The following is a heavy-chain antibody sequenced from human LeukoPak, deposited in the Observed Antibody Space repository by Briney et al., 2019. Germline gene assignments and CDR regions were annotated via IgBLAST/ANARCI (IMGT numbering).Heavy chain of an antibody. V-gene: IGHV3-48*01. CDR2: ISSGTSTI. CDR1: GFTFSSYN. CDR3: ARDYYDSGGYFFDY. Sequence: GGSLRLSCATSGFTFSSYNMNWVRQAPGKGLEWVSYISSGTSTIYYADSVKGRFTISRDNAQNSLYLYMNSLRAEDTAVYYCARDYYDSGGYFFDYWGQGTLVTVSS. J-gene: IGHJ4*02. D-gene: IGHD3-22*01.